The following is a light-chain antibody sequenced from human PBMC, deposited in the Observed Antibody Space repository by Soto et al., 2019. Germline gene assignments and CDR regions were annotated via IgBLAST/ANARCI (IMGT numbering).Light chain of an antibody. J-gene: IGLJ1*01. CDR3: AAWDGSLNGHV. CDR2: TTN. CDR1: SSNIGTSS. Sequence: QSVLTQPHSASGTPGQRVTISCSGSSSNIGTSSVHWFQQLPGTAPKLLISTTNQRPSGVPERFSGSKSGTSASLAISGLQSEDEADYYCAAWDGSLNGHVFGTGTKGTVL. V-gene: IGLV1-44*01.